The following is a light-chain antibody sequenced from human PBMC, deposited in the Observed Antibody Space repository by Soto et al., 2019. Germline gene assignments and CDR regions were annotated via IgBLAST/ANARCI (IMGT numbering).Light chain of an antibody. CDR3: QQRNSWPLT. J-gene: IGKJ4*01. CDR1: QSVTRNY. V-gene: IGKV3-11*01. Sequence: EIVLTQSPGTLSLSPGERATLSCRASQSVTRNYLAWYQQKPGQAPRLLIYDGFNRATGIPARFSASGSGTDFTLTISSLEPEDFAVYYCQQRNSWPLTFGGGTKLEMK. CDR2: DGF.